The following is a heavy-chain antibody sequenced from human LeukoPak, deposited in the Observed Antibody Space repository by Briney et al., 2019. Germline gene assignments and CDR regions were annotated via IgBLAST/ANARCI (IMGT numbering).Heavy chain of an antibody. Sequence: SETLSLTCTVSGGSISSYYWSWIRQPAAKGLEWSGRIYTSGSSNYNPALKSRVTMSVATSKNQSSLKLSSVTAEDTAVYYCARALGGYSYGSHFDYWGQGTLVTVSS. J-gene: IGHJ4*02. CDR2: IYTSGSS. CDR1: GGSISSYY. CDR3: ARALGGYSYGSHFDY. D-gene: IGHD5-18*01. V-gene: IGHV4-4*07.